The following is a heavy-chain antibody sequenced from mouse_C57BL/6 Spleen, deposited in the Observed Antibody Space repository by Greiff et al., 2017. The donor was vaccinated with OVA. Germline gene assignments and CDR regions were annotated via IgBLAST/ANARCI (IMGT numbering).Heavy chain of an antibody. J-gene: IGHJ2*01. CDR3: ARDYKDY. D-gene: IGHD2-12*01. CDR2: ISSGGSYT. Sequence: EVKVVESGGDLVKPGGSLKLSCAASGFTFSSYGMSWVRQTPDKRLEWVATISSGGSYTYYPDSVKGRFTISRDNAKNTLYLQMGSLKSEDTAMYYCARDYKDYWGQGTTLTVSS. V-gene: IGHV5-6*01. CDR1: GFTFSSYG.